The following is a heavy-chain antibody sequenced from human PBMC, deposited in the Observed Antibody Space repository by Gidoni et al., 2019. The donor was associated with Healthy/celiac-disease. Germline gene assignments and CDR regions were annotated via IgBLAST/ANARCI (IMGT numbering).Heavy chain of an antibody. Sequence: QVTLKESGPVLVKPTETLTLTCTVSGFSLSNARMGVSWIRQPPGKALEWLAHIFSNDEKSYSTSLKSRLTISKDTSKSQVVLTMTNMDPVDTATYYCARITISSSVGSYYYYYGMDVWGQGTTVTVSS. D-gene: IGHD3-10*01. CDR1: GFSLSNARMG. CDR3: ARITISSSVGSYYYYYGMDV. CDR2: IFSNDEK. J-gene: IGHJ6*02. V-gene: IGHV2-26*01.